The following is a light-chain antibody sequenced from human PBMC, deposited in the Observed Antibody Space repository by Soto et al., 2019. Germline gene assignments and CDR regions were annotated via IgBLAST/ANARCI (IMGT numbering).Light chain of an antibody. J-gene: IGLJ1*01. V-gene: IGLV2-14*03. CDR2: GVI. CDR1: NNEVGGYNY. CDR3: TSFTSNTTLR. Sequence: QSVLNQPAPGSGAPGQSITISCPGNNNEVGGYNYFSLYQQHPGKAPKFMIYGVINRPIGVFNRFSGSKSGNTASLTISGLQSEDEADYSCTSFTSNTTLRFGTGTKDTV.